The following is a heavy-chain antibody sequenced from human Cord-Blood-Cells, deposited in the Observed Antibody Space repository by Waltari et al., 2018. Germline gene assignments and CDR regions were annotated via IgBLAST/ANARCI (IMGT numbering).Heavy chain of an antibody. Sequence: QVQLQQWGAGLLKPSETLSLTCAVYGGSFSGYYWSWIRQPPGKGLEWIGEINHSGSTNYNPSLKSRVTISVDTSKNQFSLKLSSVTAADTAVYYCARGQRLGMGEVYWRQGTLVTVSS. CDR3: ARGQRLGMGEVY. V-gene: IGHV4-34*01. CDR1: GGSFSGYY. D-gene: IGHD3-16*01. J-gene: IGHJ4*02. CDR2: INHSGST.